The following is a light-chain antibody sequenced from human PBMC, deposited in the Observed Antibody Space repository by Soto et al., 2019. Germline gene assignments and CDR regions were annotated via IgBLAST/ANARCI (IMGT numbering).Light chain of an antibody. V-gene: IGKV3-11*01. CDR3: QQRSNWLSIT. CDR2: DAS. Sequence: EIVLTQSPATLSLSPGERATLSFRLSQSVSSYLAWYQQKPGQAPRLLIYDASNRATGIPARFSGSGSGTDFTLTISSLEPEDFAVYYCQQRSNWLSITFGQGTRLEIK. CDR1: QSVSSY. J-gene: IGKJ5*01.